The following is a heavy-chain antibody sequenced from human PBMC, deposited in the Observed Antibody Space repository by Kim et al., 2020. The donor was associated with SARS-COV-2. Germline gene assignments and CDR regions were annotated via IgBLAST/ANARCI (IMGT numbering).Heavy chain of an antibody. D-gene: IGHD6-25*01. CDR3: ATRCRDSGGYQFHFHS. CDR2: ISSDGRRQ. CDR1: KVTLSNYA. Sequence: GGSLRLSCAASKVTLSNYAIHWVRQAPGKGLEWVALISSDGRRQYYVDSVKDRFTISRDNFKNTLSLQMNRLRADDTAIYYCATRCRDSGGYQFHFHSWGRGTLVPVST. J-gene: IGHJ4*02. V-gene: IGHV3-30*03.